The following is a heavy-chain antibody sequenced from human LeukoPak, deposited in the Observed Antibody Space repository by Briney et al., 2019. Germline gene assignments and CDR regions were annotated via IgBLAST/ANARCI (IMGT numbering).Heavy chain of an antibody. CDR3: AREMTYYYDSSGYPTDY. CDR1: GFSFDDYA. V-gene: IGHV3-9*01. Sequence: GGSLRLSCAASGFSFDDYAMHWVRQAPGKGLEWVSRISWDSGSIGYADSVKGRFTISRDNAKNSLYLQMNSLRAEDTAVYYCAREMTYYYDSSGYPTDYWGQGTLVTVSS. CDR2: ISWDSGSI. D-gene: IGHD3-22*01. J-gene: IGHJ4*02.